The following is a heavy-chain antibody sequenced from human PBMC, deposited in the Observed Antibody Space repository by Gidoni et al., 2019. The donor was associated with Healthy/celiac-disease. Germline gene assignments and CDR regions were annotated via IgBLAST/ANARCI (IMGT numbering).Heavy chain of an antibody. J-gene: IGHJ4*02. CDR3: ARDPIYYYDSSGYLDY. CDR1: GFTFSSYA. Sequence: QVQLVESGGGVVQPGRALRLSCAASGFTFSSYAMHWVRQAPGKGLEWVAVISYDGSNKYYADSVKGRFTISRDNSKNTLYLQMNSLRAEDTAVYYCARDPIYYYDSSGYLDYWGQGTLVTVSS. D-gene: IGHD3-22*01. V-gene: IGHV3-30-3*01. CDR2: ISYDGSNK.